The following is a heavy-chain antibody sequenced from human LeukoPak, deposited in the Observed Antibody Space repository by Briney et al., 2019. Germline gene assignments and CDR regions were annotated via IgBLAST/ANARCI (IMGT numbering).Heavy chain of an antibody. CDR3: ARNGAFDI. Sequence: PSETLSLTCTVSGGSISTYYWSWIRQPPGKGLEWIGYIYHSGSTNYNPSLKSRVTISVDTPKNQFSLKLTSVTAADTAVYYCARNGAFDIWGQGTMVTVSS. V-gene: IGHV4-59*01. CDR2: IYHSGST. J-gene: IGHJ3*02. CDR1: GGSISTYY.